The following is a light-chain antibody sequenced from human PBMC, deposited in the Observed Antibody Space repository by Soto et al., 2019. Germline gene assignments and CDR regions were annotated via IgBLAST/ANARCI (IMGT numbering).Light chain of an antibody. CDR3: QQYANSPLT. V-gene: IGKV3-20*01. J-gene: IGKJ4*01. CDR1: QSINSNF. CDR2: AAS. Sequence: EIVLTQSPGTLSLSPGERATLSCRASQSINSNFLAWYLQKPGQAPRLLIYAASYRATGIPDRFSGSGSGTDFTLTISRLEPEDFAVYYCQQYANSPLTFGGGTKVDIK.